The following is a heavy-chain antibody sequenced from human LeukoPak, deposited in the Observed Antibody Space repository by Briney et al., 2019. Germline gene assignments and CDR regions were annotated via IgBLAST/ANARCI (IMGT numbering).Heavy chain of an antibody. CDR3: ARMFGGSSNPNCDY. CDR2: IYSGGST. Sequence: GGSLRLSCAASGFTVSSNCMRWVRQAPGKGLEWVSVIYSGGSTYYADSVKGRFTISRDNSKNTLYLQMNSLRAADTAVYYCARMFGGSSNPNCDYWGQGTLVTVSS. CDR1: GFTVSSNC. J-gene: IGHJ4*02. V-gene: IGHV3-53*01. D-gene: IGHD1-26*01.